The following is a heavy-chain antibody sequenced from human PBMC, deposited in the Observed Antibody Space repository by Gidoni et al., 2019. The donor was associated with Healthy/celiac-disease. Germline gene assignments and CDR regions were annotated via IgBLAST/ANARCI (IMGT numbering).Heavy chain of an antibody. D-gene: IGHD7-27*01. CDR2: ISYDGSNK. J-gene: IGHJ4*02. CDR1: GFTVRSHG. CDR3: AKDQALEAELGPVDY. Sequence: QVQLVESGGGVVQPGRSLRLSCAASGFTVRSHGMHWVRQAPGKGLEWVAVISYDGSNKYYADSVKGRFTISRDNSKNTLYLQMKSLSAEDTAVYYCAKDQALEAELGPVDYWGQGTLVTVSS. V-gene: IGHV3-30*18.